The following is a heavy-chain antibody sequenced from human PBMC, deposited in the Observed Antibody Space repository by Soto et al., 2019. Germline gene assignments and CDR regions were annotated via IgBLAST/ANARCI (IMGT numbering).Heavy chain of an antibody. CDR2: IYHTGST. CDR3: ARGSLLSYYYYGMDV. V-gene: IGHV4-4*02. J-gene: IGHJ6*02. CDR1: GTSISSTFW. D-gene: IGHD1-26*01. Sequence: SETLSLTCAVSGTSISSTFWWTWVRQTPGKGLEWIGEIYHTGSTKYNPSLRGRVTISVDKSNNQFSLDLRSVTGADTAVYYCARGSLLSYYYYGMDVWGQGTTVTVSS.